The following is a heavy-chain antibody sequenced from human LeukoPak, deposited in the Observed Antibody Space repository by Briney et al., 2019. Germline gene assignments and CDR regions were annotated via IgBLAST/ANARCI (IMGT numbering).Heavy chain of an antibody. CDR3: ARVSLRCLADY. V-gene: IGHV4-39*07. CDR1: GGSISSSSYY. Sequence: PSETLSLTCTVSGGSISSSSYYWGWIRQPPGKGLEWIGSIYYSGSTYYNPSLKSRVTISVDTSKNQFSLKLSSVTAADTAVYYCARVSLRCLADYWGQGTLVTVSS. D-gene: IGHD4-17*01. CDR2: IYYSGST. J-gene: IGHJ4*02.